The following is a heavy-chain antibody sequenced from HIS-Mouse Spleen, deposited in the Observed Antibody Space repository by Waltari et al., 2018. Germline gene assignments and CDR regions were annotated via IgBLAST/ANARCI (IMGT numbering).Heavy chain of an antibody. Sequence: EVQLVESGGGLVQPGGSLRLSCAASGFTFSSYDLHWVRQATGKGLEWVSAIGTAGATYYPGSVKGRFTISRENAKNSLYLQMNSLRAGDTAVYYCARGYSNYVPYFDYWGQGTLVTVSS. D-gene: IGHD4-4*01. CDR1: GFTFSSYD. J-gene: IGHJ4*02. V-gene: IGHV3-13*01. CDR2: IGTAGAT. CDR3: ARGYSNYVPYFDY.